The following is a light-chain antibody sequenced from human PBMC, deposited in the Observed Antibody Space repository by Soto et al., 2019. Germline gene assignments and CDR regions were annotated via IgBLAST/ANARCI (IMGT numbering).Light chain of an antibody. J-gene: IGKJ1*01. CDR2: KAS. Sequence: DIQITQSPSTLSGSVGDRVTITCGASQTISSWLDWYQQKAGKAPKLLIYKASTLKSGVPSRFRGSGSGTEFTLTISSLQPDDFETYYCQHYNSYSEAFGQGTKVDIK. V-gene: IGKV1-5*03. CDR3: QHYNSYSEA. CDR1: QTISSW.